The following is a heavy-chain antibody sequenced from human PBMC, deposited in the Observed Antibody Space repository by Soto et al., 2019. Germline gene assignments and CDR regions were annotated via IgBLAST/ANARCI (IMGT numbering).Heavy chain of an antibody. CDR2: IYYSGST. D-gene: IGHD3-16*01. V-gene: IGHV4-59*01. Sequence: SETLSLTCTVSGGSISSYYWSWIRQPPGKGLEWIGYIYYSGSTSYNPSLKSRVTISVDTSKNQFSLKLSSVTAADTAVYYCARIFFGGGHSLFFDYWGQGTLVTVSS. CDR1: GGSISSYY. J-gene: IGHJ4*02. CDR3: ARIFFGGGHSLFFDY.